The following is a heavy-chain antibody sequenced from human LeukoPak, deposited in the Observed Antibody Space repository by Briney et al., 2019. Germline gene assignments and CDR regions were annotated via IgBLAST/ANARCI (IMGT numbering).Heavy chain of an antibody. Sequence: GGSLRLSCAASGFTFSSYGMHWVRQAPGKGLEWVAFIRYDGSNKYYADSVKGRFTISRHNSENTLYLQMNSLRPEDTAVYYCARDNPFIDYWGQGTLVTVSS. CDR3: ARDNPFIDY. J-gene: IGHJ4*02. V-gene: IGHV3-30*02. CDR2: IRYDGSNK. CDR1: GFTFSSYG.